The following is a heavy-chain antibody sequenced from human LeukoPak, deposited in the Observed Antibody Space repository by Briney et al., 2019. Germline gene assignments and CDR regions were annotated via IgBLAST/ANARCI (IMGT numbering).Heavy chain of an antibody. CDR1: GGSFSGYY. J-gene: IGHJ4*02. CDR2: IYYSGST. Sequence: PSETLSLTCAVYGGSFSGYYWSWIRQPAGKGLECIGYIYYSGSTNYNPSLKSRVTISVDTSRNQFSLKLTSVTAADTAVYYCAKVSDRDSSGYCWGFEYWGQGTLVTVSS. CDR3: AKVSDRDSSGYCWGFEY. D-gene: IGHD3-22*01. V-gene: IGHV4-59*08.